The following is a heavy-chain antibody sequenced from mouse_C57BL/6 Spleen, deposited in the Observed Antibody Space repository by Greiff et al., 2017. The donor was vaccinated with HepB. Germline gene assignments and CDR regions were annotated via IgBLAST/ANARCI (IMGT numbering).Heavy chain of an antibody. D-gene: IGHD1-1*01. CDR3: ARLGITTVVATD. V-gene: IGHV1-55*01. CDR1: GYTFTSYW. J-gene: IGHJ2*01. CDR2: IYPGSGST. Sequence: VQLQQPGAELVKPGASVKMSCKASGYTFTSYWITWVKQRPGQGLEWIGDIYPGSGSTNYNEKFKSKATLTVDTSSSTAYMQLSSLTSEDSAVYYCARLGITTVVATDWGQGTTLTVSS.